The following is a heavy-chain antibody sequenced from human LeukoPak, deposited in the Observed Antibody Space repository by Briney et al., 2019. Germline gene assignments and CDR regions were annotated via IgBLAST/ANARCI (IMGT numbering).Heavy chain of an antibody. J-gene: IGHJ1*01. D-gene: IGHD2-2*01. Sequence: GASVKVSCKASGYTFTGYHMHWVRQAPGQGLEWMGWINPNSGGTNYAQKFQGRVTMTRDTSISTAYMELSRLRSDDAAVYYCARDVGLEVVPAANEYFQHWGQGTLVTVSS. CDR2: INPNSGGT. CDR1: GYTFTGYH. CDR3: ARDVGLEVVPAANEYFQH. V-gene: IGHV1-2*02.